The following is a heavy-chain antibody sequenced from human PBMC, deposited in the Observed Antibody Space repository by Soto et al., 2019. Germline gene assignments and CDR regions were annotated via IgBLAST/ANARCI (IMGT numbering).Heavy chain of an antibody. J-gene: IGHJ3*02. CDR2: IYYSGST. CDR1: GGSISSGGYY. V-gene: IGHV4-31*03. D-gene: IGHD5-12*01. Sequence: QVQLQESGPGLVKPSQTLSLTCTVSGGSISSGGYYWSWIRQHPGKGLEWIGYIYYSGSTYYNPSLKRRVTISVDTSKNQFSLQLSSVTAADTAVYYCARGSWLDAFDIWGQGTMVTVSS. CDR3: ARGSWLDAFDI.